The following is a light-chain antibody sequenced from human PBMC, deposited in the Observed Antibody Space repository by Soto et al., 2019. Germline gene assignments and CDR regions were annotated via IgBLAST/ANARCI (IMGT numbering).Light chain of an antibody. J-gene: IGKJ1*01. Sequence: DMQGTQSPPTLSASVGDRVTITCRSTQTSSTWMAWYQQKPGKAPKLLVYDASTLQSGVASRFSVSGSGTEFTLIISGLQPEDSATYYCQQYTNTNNPFMFGQGTKVEI. CDR1: QTSSTW. V-gene: IGKV1-5*01. CDR2: DAS. CDR3: QQYTNTNNPFM.